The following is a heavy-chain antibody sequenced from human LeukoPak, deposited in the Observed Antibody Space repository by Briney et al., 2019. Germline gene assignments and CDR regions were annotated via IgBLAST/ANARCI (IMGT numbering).Heavy chain of an antibody. CDR3: ARDLDSSGYVSNSHNELDY. CDR1: GFTFSSYG. J-gene: IGHJ4*02. CDR2: ISGSGDFT. V-gene: IGHV3-23*01. D-gene: IGHD3-22*01. Sequence: GGSLRLSCAASGFTFSSYGMSWVRQAPGKGLEWVSAISGSGDFTYYADSVKGRFTISRDNSKNTLYLQMNSLRAEDTAVYYCARDLDSSGYVSNSHNELDYWGQGTLVTVSS.